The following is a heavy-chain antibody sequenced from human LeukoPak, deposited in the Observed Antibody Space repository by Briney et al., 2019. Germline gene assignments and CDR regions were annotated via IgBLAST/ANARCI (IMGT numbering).Heavy chain of an antibody. CDR2: INHSGST. D-gene: IGHD2-2*01. V-gene: IGHV4-34*01. J-gene: IGHJ6*03. Sequence: SETLSLTCAVYGGSFSDYYWSWIRQPPGKGLKWIGDINHSGSTNYNPSLKSRVTISVDTSKNQFSLKLSSVTAADTAVYYCARGDCSSTSCYGVYYYMDVWGKGTTVTVSS. CDR1: GGSFSDYY. CDR3: ARGDCSSTSCYGVYYYMDV.